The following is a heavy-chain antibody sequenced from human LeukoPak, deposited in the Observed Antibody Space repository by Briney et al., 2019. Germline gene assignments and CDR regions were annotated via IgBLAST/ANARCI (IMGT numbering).Heavy chain of an antibody. V-gene: IGHV3-30*02. CDR3: AKDRGTYYDFWRGVY. CDR1: GFSFSTSG. J-gene: IGHJ4*02. D-gene: IGHD3-3*01. Sequence: GGSLRLSCAASGFSFSTSGMHWIRQAPGKGLEWVAFIQSDGGNEYYADSVKGRFTISRDNSKNTVHLQMNSLRAEDTAVYYCAKDRGTYYDFWRGVYWGQGTLVTVSS. CDR2: IQSDGGNE.